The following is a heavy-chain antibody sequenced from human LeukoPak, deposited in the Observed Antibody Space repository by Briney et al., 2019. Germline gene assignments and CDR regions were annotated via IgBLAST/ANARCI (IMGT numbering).Heavy chain of an antibody. Sequence: ASVKVSCKASGYTFTRYDINWVRQATGQGLEWMGWMNPNSGNTGYAQKFQGRVTITRNISISTAYMELSSLRSEDTAVYYCARDIVVVPAAMERNWFDPWGQGTLVTVSS. CDR3: ARDIVVVPAAMERNWFDP. CDR2: MNPNSGNT. D-gene: IGHD2-2*01. CDR1: GYTFTRYD. V-gene: IGHV1-8*03. J-gene: IGHJ5*02.